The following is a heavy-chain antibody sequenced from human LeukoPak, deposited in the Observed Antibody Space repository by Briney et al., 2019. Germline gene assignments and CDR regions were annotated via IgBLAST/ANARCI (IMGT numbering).Heavy chain of an antibody. CDR3: ARGEIKYYDILTGYSQNWFDP. Sequence: SVKVSCKASGGTFSSYAISWLRQAPGQGLEWMGRIIPIFGTANYAQKFQGRVTITTDESTSTAYMELSSLRSEDTAVYYCARGEIKYYDILTGYSQNWFDPWGQGTLVTVSS. CDR1: GGTFSSYA. V-gene: IGHV1-69*05. CDR2: IIPIFGTA. D-gene: IGHD3-9*01. J-gene: IGHJ5*02.